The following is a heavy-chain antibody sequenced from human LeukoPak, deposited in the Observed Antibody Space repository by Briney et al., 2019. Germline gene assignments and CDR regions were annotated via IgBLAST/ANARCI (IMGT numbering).Heavy chain of an antibody. CDR2: ISSSSGSI. J-gene: IGHJ4*02. Sequence: GGSLRLSCAASGFTFSSYSMNWVRQAPGKGLEWVSYISSSSGSIHYADSVKGRFTISRDNAKNSLYLQMDSLRAEDTAVYYCARARGLQEFDYWGQGTLVTVSS. D-gene: IGHD6-25*01. CDR1: GFTFSSYS. V-gene: IGHV3-48*04. CDR3: ARARGLQEFDY.